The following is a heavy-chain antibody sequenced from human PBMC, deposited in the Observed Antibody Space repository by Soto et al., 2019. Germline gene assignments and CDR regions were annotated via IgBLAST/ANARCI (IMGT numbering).Heavy chain of an antibody. CDR2: IYYSGST. D-gene: IGHD2-2*01. CDR1: GGSISSISYY. Sequence: SETLSLTCTVSGGSISSISYYWGWIRQPPGKGLEWIGSIYYSGSTYYNPSLKSRVTISVDTSKNQFSLKLSSVTAADTAVYYCAETSLGYCISPSCLLTYYGMDVWGQGTTVTVSS. V-gene: IGHV4-39*01. CDR3: AETSLGYCISPSCLLTYYGMDV. J-gene: IGHJ6*02.